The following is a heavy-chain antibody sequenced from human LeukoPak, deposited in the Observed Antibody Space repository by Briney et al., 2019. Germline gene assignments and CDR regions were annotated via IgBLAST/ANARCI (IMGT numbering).Heavy chain of an antibody. CDR2: IYHSGST. CDR1: GGSISSGGYS. V-gene: IGHV4-30-2*01. CDR3: ARGLRSGSYYKHWYFDL. Sequence: SETLSLTCAVSGGSISSGGYSWSWIRQPPGKGLEWIGYIYHSGSTYYNPSLKSRVTISVDRSKNQFSLKLSSVTAADTAVYYCARGLRSGSYYKHWYFDLWGRGTLVTVSS. D-gene: IGHD1-26*01. J-gene: IGHJ2*01.